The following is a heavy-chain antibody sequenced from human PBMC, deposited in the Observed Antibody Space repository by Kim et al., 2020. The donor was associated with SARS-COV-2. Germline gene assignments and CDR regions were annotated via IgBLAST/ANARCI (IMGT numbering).Heavy chain of an antibody. D-gene: IGHD5-12*01. J-gene: IGHJ6*02. CDR3: AKDIGIVATTRYYYYGMDV. V-gene: IGHV3-23*01. Sequence: GRFTISRDKSKNTLYLQMNSLRAEDTAVYYCAKDIGIVATTRYYYYGMDVWGQGTTVTVSS.